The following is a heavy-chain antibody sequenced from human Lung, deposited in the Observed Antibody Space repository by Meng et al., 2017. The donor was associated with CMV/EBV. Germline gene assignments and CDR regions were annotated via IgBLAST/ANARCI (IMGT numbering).Heavy chain of an antibody. V-gene: IGHV3-74*01. CDR1: GFTFSGYW. D-gene: IGHD5-18*01. J-gene: IGHJ4*02. CDR3: ARDPPRPGYNFDS. CDR2: IKSDDSSI. Sequence: GESXKISXAASGFTFSGYWMHWVHQAPRKGLVWVSRIKSDDSSISYADSVKGRFTISRDNAKNTLYMQMNSLRDEDTAVYYCARDPPRPGYNFDSWGQGTLVTVSS.